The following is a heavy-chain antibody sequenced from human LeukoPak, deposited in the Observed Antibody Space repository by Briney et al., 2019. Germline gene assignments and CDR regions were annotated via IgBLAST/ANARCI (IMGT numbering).Heavy chain of an antibody. J-gene: IGHJ4*02. CDR1: GFTFSSYA. D-gene: IGHD6-19*01. Sequence: GGSLRLSCAASGFTFSSYAMSWVRQAPGKGLEWVSAISGSGGSTYYADSVKGRFTISRDNSKNTLYLQMNSLRAEDTAVHYCAKGDSSGWNIDYWGQGTLVTVSS. CDR2: ISGSGGST. V-gene: IGHV3-23*01. CDR3: AKGDSSGWNIDY.